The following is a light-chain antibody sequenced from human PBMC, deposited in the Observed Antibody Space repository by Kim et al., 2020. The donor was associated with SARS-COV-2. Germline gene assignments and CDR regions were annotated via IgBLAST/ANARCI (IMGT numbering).Light chain of an antibody. Sequence: GQSITISCTGTSSDVANYNLVSWYQQHPGKAPKLIICDVNKRPSGVPDRFSGSKSGNTASLTISGLQADDEADYYCCSYAGSYTWVFGGGTALTVL. CDR2: DVN. J-gene: IGLJ3*02. CDR3: CSYAGSYTWV. V-gene: IGLV2-11*03. CDR1: SSDVANYNL.